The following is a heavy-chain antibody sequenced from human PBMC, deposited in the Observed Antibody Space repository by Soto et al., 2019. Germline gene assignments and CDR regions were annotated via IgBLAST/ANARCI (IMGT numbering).Heavy chain of an antibody. Sequence: SETLSLTCAVYGGSFSGYYWIWIRQPPGKGLEWIGEINHSGSTNYNPSLKSRVTISVDTSKNQFSLKLSSVTAADTAVYYCARSKAGTTNHWFDPWGQGTLVTVSS. CDR2: INHSGST. V-gene: IGHV4-34*01. CDR1: GGSFSGYY. J-gene: IGHJ5*02. CDR3: ARSKAGTTNHWFDP. D-gene: IGHD1-1*01.